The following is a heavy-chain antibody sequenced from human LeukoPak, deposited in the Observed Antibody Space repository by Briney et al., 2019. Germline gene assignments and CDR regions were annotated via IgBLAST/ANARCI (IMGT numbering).Heavy chain of an antibody. Sequence: GGSLRLSCAASGFTFNTYTMNWVRQAPGKGLEWVTSISSGTSYIYYADSVKGRFTISRDNAKNSLYLQMNSLRAEDTAVYYCARDPTSSWETAFDIWGQGTMVTVSS. J-gene: IGHJ3*02. V-gene: IGHV3-21*01. D-gene: IGHD1-26*01. CDR2: ISSGTSYI. CDR1: GFTFNTYT. CDR3: ARDPTSSWETAFDI.